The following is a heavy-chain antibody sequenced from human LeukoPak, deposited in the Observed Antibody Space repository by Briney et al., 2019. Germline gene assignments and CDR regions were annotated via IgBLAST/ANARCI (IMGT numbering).Heavy chain of an antibody. Sequence: SETLSLTCTVSGGSISSYYWSWIRQPPGKGLEWIGYIYYSGSTNYNPSLKSRVTISVDTSKNQFSLKLSSVTAADTAVYYCARGGTPRGYSYGINFDYWGQGTLVTVSS. CDR3: ARGGTPRGYSYGINFDY. D-gene: IGHD5-18*01. CDR1: GGSISSYY. J-gene: IGHJ4*02. CDR2: IYYSGST. V-gene: IGHV4-59*01.